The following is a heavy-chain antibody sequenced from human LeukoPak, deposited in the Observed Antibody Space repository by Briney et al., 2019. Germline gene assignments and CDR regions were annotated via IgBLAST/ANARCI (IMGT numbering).Heavy chain of an antibody. CDR1: GYPLTELS. CDR3: ASATRWESGGFDY. CDR2: FDPEDGET. J-gene: IGHJ4*02. V-gene: IGHV1-24*01. D-gene: IGHD3-10*01. Sequence: ASVKVSCKVSGYPLTELSIHWVRQAPGQGLEWMGGFDPEDGETDSAQKFQGRVTMTEDTSTDTAYMELSILRSDDTAVYYCASATRWESGGFDYWGQGTLVTVSS.